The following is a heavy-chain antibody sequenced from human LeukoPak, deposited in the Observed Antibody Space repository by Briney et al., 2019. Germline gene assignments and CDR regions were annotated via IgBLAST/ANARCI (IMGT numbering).Heavy chain of an antibody. D-gene: IGHD2-15*01. CDR1: GFAFSSHA. CDR2: FSNDASTK. J-gene: IGHJ4*02. V-gene: IGHV3-30*04. Sequence: QSGGSLRLSCAASGFAFSSHAMNWVRQPPGKGLEWVAVFSNDASTKYYADSVKGRFTISRDNSKNTLYLEMNSLRVEDTAVYYCARSGLNRFDYWGQGTLVTVSS. CDR3: ARSGLNRFDY.